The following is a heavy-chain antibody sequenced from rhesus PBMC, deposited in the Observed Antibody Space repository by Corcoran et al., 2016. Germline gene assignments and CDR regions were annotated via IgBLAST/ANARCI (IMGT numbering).Heavy chain of an antibody. D-gene: IGHD6-25*01. CDR3: ARGRYSGSWNPFDY. CDR1: GGSFSSYW. J-gene: IGHJ4*01. V-gene: IGHV4-173*01. CDR2: ISGSGGRP. Sequence: QVQLQESGPGLVKPSETLSLTCAVSGGSFSSYWWSWIRQPPGKGLECIGRISGSGGRPDYNPSLQSRVTISTDTSKNQFSLKLSSVTAADTAVYYCARGRYSGSWNPFDYWGQGVLVTVSS.